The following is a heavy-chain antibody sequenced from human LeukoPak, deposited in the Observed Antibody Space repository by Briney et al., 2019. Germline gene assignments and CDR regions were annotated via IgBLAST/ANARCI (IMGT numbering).Heavy chain of an antibody. D-gene: IGHD3-9*01. CDR2: INPNSGGT. V-gene: IGHV1-2*02. J-gene: IGHJ4*02. CDR3: ARGAPHYDILTGYYFDKGGSDY. Sequence: ASVKVSRKASGYTFTGYYMHWVRQAPGQGLEWMGWINPNSGGTNYAQKFQGRVTMTRDTSISTAYMELSRLRSDDTAVYYCARGAPHYDILTGYYFDKGGSDYWGQGTLVTVSS. CDR1: GYTFTGYY.